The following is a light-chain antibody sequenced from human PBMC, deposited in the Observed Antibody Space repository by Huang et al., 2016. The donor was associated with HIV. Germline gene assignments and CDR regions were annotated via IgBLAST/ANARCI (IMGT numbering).Light chain of an antibody. CDR1: QSLLHSAGKTY. J-gene: IGKJ1*01. Sequence: DIVMTQTPLSLSVTPGQPASISCKSNQSLLHSAGKTYLDWFLQKPGQSPQRLIHEVSNRFYGVPDRCTGSGSETDFTRKISRVEAEDVGVYYCMQGIHLWTFGQGTKVEIK. CDR3: MQGIHLWT. CDR2: EVS. V-gene: IGKV2-29*02.